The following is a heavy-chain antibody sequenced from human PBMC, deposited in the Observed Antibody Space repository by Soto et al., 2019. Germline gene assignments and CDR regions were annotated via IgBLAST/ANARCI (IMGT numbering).Heavy chain of an antibody. CDR2: IYDAGAT. CDR1: GASVSRIGFH. V-gene: IGHV4-39*01. D-gene: IGHD3-10*01. J-gene: IGHJ4*02. Sequence: QVQLQESGPGLVKPSETLSLTCAVSGASVSRIGFHWGWIRQPPGQGLEWIGSIYDAGATFYNPSLKSVVTISADTSKNHSALRLTSVTAADTAVYYCARRGSGHTFDYWGQGTLVTVSS. CDR3: ARRGSGHTFDY.